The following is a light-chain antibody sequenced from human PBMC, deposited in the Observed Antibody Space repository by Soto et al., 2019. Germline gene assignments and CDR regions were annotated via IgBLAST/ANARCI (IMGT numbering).Light chain of an antibody. Sequence: QSALAQPASVSGAPGQSITLSCTGGRRDIGGYNYVSWYQQHPGGAPRLLFLEVTNRPSGVPDRFSGSKSGNTASLIIRGLQAAAEADYFCSSYSSKTPPYVFGTGTKLTVL. CDR3: SSYSSKTPPYV. CDR1: RRDIGGYNY. V-gene: IGLV2-14*01. CDR2: EVT. J-gene: IGLJ1*01.